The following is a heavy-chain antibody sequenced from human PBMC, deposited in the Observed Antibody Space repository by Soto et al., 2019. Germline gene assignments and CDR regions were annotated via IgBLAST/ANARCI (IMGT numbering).Heavy chain of an antibody. CDR2: IYTSGST. J-gene: IGHJ4*02. CDR3: ARVGGVAARTFDY. D-gene: IGHD2-15*01. CDR1: GGSISSYY. Sequence: SDTLYLTCTVSGGSISSYYWSWIRQPAGKGLEWIGRIYTSGSTNYNPSLKSRVTISVDASKNQVSLRLTSVTAADTAVYYCARVGGVAARTFDYWGQGTVVTVSS. V-gene: IGHV4-4*07.